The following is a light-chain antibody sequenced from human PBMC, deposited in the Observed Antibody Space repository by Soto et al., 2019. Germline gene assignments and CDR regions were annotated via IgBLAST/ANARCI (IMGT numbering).Light chain of an antibody. Sequence: EIVMTQSPATLSVSPGERATLSCRASQSVSSNLAWYQQKPGQAPRLLIYGASTRATDIPARFSGSGSGTEFTLTISSLQSEDFAVYYCQQYNNWPPWTFG. CDR3: QQYNNWPPWT. V-gene: IGKV3-15*01. CDR2: GAS. J-gene: IGKJ1*01. CDR1: QSVSSN.